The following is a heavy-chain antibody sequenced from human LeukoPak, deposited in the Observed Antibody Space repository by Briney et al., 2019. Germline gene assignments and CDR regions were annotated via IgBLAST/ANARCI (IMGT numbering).Heavy chain of an antibody. J-gene: IGHJ4*02. CDR1: GGTFSSYA. V-gene: IGHV1-69*05. CDR2: IIPIFGTA. CDR3: AREGVGKVPAAMRGDY. D-gene: IGHD2-2*01. Sequence: ASVKVSCKASGGTFSSYAISWVRQAPGQGLEWMERIIPIFGTANYAQKFQGRVTITTDESTSTAYMELSSLRSEDTAVYYCAREGVGKVPAAMRGDYWGQGTLVTVSS.